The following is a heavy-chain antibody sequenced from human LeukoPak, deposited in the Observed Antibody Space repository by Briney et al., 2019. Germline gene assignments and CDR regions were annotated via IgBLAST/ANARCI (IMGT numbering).Heavy chain of an antibody. V-gene: IGHV1-46*01. CDR2: INPSDDTT. J-gene: IGHJ4*02. CDR3: ARDLRHHSGIAVSPFDY. Sequence: GASVKLSCKASGYSFTRCYLHWVPQAPGQGLEWMGIINPSDDTTTHAQKFQGRVTMTSDTSTSTVYMELSSLRSEDTAVYYCARDLRHHSGIAVSPFDYWGQGTLVTVSS. CDR1: GYSFTRCY. D-gene: IGHD6-19*01.